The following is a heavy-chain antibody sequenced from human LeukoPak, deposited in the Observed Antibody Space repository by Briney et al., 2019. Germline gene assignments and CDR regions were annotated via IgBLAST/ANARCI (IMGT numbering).Heavy chain of an antibody. CDR3: ARGPAYGARSDYLDY. Sequence: PGGSLRLSCVASEFTFSDFWMTWVRQVPGKGLEWVADIKKDGSKKNRVDSGRFTISRDNARNSLYLQMNNLRAEDTAVYYCARGPAYGARSDYLDYWGQGTLVTVSS. V-gene: IGHV3-7*01. J-gene: IGHJ4*02. D-gene: IGHD3-10*01. CDR2: IKKDGSKK. CDR1: EFTFSDFW.